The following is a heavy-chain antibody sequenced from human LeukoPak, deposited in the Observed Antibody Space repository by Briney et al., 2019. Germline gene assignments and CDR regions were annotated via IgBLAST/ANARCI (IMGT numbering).Heavy chain of an antibody. CDR2: INPSGGST. D-gene: IGHD3-22*01. CDR1: GYTVTSYY. V-gene: IGHV1-46*01. Sequence: GASVKVSCKASGYTVTSYYMHWVRQAPRQGLEWMGIINPSGGSTSYAQKFQGRVTMTRDTSTSTVYMELSSLRSEDTAVYYCARGSGRYDSSGYYQYGEDYYYGMDVWGQGTTVTVSS. J-gene: IGHJ6*02. CDR3: ARGSGRYDSSGYYQYGEDYYYGMDV.